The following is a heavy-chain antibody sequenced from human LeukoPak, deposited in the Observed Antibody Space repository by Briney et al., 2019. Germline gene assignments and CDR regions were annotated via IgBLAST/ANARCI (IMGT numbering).Heavy chain of an antibody. V-gene: IGHV1-18*01. D-gene: IGHD2-2*01. Sequence: ASVKVSCKASGYTFTSYGISWVRQAPGQGLEWMGWISAYNGNTNYAQKLQGRVTMTTDTSTSTAYMELRSLRSDDTAVYYCARVIVVPAADRGAFDIWGQGTMVTVSS. CDR2: ISAYNGNT. CDR3: ARVIVVPAADRGAFDI. CDR1: GYTFTSYG. J-gene: IGHJ3*02.